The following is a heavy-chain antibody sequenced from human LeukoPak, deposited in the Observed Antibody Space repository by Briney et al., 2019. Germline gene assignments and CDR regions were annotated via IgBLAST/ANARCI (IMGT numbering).Heavy chain of an antibody. CDR3: VREEGLGDAYNVFDY. Sequence: GGSLRLSCAASGFTFSTYTMNWVRQAPGRGLEWVSSISHSGPFIDYADSARGRFTISRDNAKNSLYLQMTSRRAEDTAIYYCVREEGLGDAYNVFDYWGQGTPVTVSS. V-gene: IGHV3-21*01. D-gene: IGHD5-24*01. CDR2: ISHSGPFI. CDR1: GFTFSTYT. J-gene: IGHJ4*02.